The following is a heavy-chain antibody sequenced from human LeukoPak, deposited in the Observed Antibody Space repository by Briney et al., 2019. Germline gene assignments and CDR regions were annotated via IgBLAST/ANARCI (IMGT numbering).Heavy chain of an antibody. V-gene: IGHV4-34*01. CDR1: GGSFSGYY. J-gene: IGHJ6*02. CDR3: ARGMDIVVVVAADYGMDV. CDR2: INHSGST. Sequence: SETLSLTCAVYGGSFSGYYWSWIRQPSGKGLEWIGEINHSGSTNYNPSLKSRVTISVDTSKNQFSLKLSSVTAADTAVYYCARGMDIVVVVAADYGMDVWGQGTTVTVSS. D-gene: IGHD2-15*01.